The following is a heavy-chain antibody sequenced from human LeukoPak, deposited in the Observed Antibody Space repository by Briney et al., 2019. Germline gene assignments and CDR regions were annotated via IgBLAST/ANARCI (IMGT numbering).Heavy chain of an antibody. CDR1: GGSIVKYY. J-gene: IGHJ3*02. CDR3: ARVSLGQEQWLARAPNTFDI. D-gene: IGHD6-19*01. CDR2: VYSSGST. Sequence: PSETLSLTCTVSGGSIVKYYWSWIRQSPGKGREWFGYVYSSGSTTYDPSLGSRVSISVDTSKNQFSLKLTSVTAADTAVYFCARVSLGQEQWLARAPNTFDIWGQGTMVTVSS. V-gene: IGHV4-59*12.